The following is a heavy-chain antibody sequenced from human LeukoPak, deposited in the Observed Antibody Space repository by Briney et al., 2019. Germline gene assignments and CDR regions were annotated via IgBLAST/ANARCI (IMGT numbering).Heavy chain of an antibody. CDR3: AKDQWLLPSYYYYYMDV. CDR2: ISYDGSNK. CDR1: GFTFSSYG. J-gene: IGHJ6*03. D-gene: IGHD6-19*01. V-gene: IGHV3-30*18. Sequence: GGSLRLSCAASGFTFSSYGMHWVRQAPGKGLEWVAVISYDGSNKYYADSVKGRFTISRDNSKNTLYLQMNSLRAEDTAVYYCAKDQWLLPSYYYYYMDVWGKGTTVTVSS.